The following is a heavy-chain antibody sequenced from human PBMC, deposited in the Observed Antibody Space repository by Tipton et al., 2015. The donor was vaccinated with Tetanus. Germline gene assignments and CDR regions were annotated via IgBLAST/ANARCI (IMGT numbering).Heavy chain of an antibody. V-gene: IGHV4-4*07. D-gene: IGHD3-3*01. CDR2: IYTSGST. CDR1: GGSISSYY. Sequence: LRLSCTVSGGSISSYYWSWIRQPAGKGLEWIGRIYTSGSTTYNPSLKSRVTMSVDTSKNQFSLKLSSVTAADTAVYYCARDSPYYDFWSGRIIADYYYYSGMDVWGQGTTVTVSS. J-gene: IGHJ6*02. CDR3: ARDSPYYDFWSGRIIADYYYYSGMDV.